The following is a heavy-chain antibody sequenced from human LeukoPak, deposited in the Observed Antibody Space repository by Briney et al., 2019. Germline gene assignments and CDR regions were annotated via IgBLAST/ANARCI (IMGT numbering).Heavy chain of an antibody. CDR1: GYTFTGYY. D-gene: IGHD1-26*01. CDR2: ISAYNGNT. CDR3: ARGTVGALYNWFDP. J-gene: IGHJ5*02. V-gene: IGHV1-18*04. Sequence: GASVKVSCKASGYTFTGYYMHWVRQAPGQGLEWMGWISAYNGNTNYAQKLQGRVTMTTDTSTSTAYMELRSLRSDDTAVYYCARGTVGALYNWFDPWGQGTLVTVSS.